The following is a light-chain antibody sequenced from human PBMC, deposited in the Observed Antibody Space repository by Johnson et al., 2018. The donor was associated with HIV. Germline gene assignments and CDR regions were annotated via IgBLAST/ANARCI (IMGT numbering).Light chain of an antibody. J-gene: IGLJ1*01. Sequence: QSVLTQPPSVSAAPGQKVTISCSGSSSNIGNNYVSWYQHLPGTAPKLLIYENNKRPSGIPDRFSGSKSGTSATLGITGLQTGDEADYYCGTWDNSLSAVYVF. V-gene: IGLV1-51*02. CDR2: ENN. CDR1: SSNIGNNY. CDR3: GTWDNSLSAVYV.